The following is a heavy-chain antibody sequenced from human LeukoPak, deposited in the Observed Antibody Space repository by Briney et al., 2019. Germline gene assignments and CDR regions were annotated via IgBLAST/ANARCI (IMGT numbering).Heavy chain of an antibody. CDR1: GYSFTSHW. CDR2: IYPGDSDT. J-gene: IGHJ4*02. Sequence: GESLKISCKGSGYSFTSHWIGWVRQMPGKGLEWIGIIYPGDSDTRYNPSFQGQVTISADKSISIAYLQWSSLKASDTAMYYCATRSDSGYEYFDNWGQGTLVTVSA. V-gene: IGHV5-51*01. D-gene: IGHD5-12*01. CDR3: ATRSDSGYEYFDN.